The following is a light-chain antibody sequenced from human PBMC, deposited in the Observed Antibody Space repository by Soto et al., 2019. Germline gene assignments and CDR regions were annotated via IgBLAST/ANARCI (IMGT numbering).Light chain of an antibody. Sequence: EIVMTQSPATLSVSPWERATLSCRASQSVSSNLAWHQQKPGQAPRIPMYDASTRATGIPARFSGSGSGTEFTLTISSLQSEDFAVYYCQQYHNWPITFGQGTRLEIK. CDR1: QSVSSN. V-gene: IGKV3-15*01. CDR2: DAS. CDR3: QQYHNWPIT. J-gene: IGKJ5*01.